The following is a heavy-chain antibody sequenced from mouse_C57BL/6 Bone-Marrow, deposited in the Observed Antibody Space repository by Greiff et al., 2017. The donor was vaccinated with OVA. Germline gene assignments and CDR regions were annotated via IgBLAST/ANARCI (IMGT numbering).Heavy chain of an antibody. CDR2: IGPSDSYT. CDR3: AREGDYDGYWYFDV. J-gene: IGHJ1*03. Sequence: VQLQQPGAELVMPGASVKLSCKASGYTFTSYWMHWVKQRPGQGLEWIGEIGPSDSYTNYNQKFKGKFTLTVDKSSSTAYMQLSSLTSEDSAVYYCAREGDYDGYWYFDVWGTGTTVTVSS. V-gene: IGHV1-69*01. CDR1: GYTFTSYW. D-gene: IGHD2-4*01.